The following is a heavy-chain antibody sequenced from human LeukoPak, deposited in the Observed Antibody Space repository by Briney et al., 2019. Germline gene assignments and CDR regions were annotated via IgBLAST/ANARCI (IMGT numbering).Heavy chain of an antibody. Sequence: ASVKVSCKASGYTFTGYYMHWVRQAPGQGLEWMGWINPNSGDTNYAQKFQGRVTMTRDTSISTAYMELSRPRSDDTAVYYCARVRGYYDSSGYDWFDPWGQGTLVTVSS. D-gene: IGHD3-22*01. CDR3: ARVRGYYDSSGYDWFDP. CDR1: GYTFTGYY. CDR2: INPNSGDT. J-gene: IGHJ5*02. V-gene: IGHV1-2*02.